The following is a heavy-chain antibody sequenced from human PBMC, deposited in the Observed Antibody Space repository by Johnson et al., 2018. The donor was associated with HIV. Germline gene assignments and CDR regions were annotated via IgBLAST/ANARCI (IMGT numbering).Heavy chain of an antibody. CDR1: GFTFSSYA. CDR2: ISYDGSNK. D-gene: IGHD6-13*01. CDR3: ARGVYSSSWYGAFDI. J-gene: IGHJ3*02. Sequence: QMQLVESGGGVVQPGRSLRLSCAASGFTFSSYAMHWVRQAPGKGLEWVAVISYDGSNKYYADSVKGRFTISRDNSKNTLYLQMNSLRAEDTAVYYCARGVYSSSWYGAFDIWGQGTMVTVSS. V-gene: IGHV3-30*14.